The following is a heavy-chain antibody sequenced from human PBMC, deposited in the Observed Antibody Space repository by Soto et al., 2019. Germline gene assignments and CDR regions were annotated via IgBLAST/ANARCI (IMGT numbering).Heavy chain of an antibody. D-gene: IGHD3-10*01. Sequence: SETLSLTCAVSGYSISSGYYWGWIRQPPGKGLGWIGSIYHSGSTYYNPSLKSRVTISVDTSKNPFSLKLSSVTAADTAVYYCAREKLWFGELLAGDLDYWGQGTLVTVSS. CDR2: IYHSGST. CDR1: GYSISSGYY. CDR3: AREKLWFGELLAGDLDY. J-gene: IGHJ4*02. V-gene: IGHV4-38-2*02.